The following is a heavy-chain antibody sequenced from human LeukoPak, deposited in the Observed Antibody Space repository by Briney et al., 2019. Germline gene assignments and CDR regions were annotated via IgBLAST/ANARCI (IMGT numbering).Heavy chain of an antibody. V-gene: IGHV3-11*04. CDR3: ARTDMITFGGVIVPDAFDI. CDR2: ISSSGSTI. J-gene: IGHJ3*02. Sequence: GGSLRLSCAASGFTFSDYYMSWIRQAPGKGLEWVSYISSSGSTIYYADSVKGRFTISRDNAKNSLYLQMNSLRAEDTAVYYCARTDMITFGGVIVPDAFDIWGQGTMVTVSS. CDR1: GFTFSDYY. D-gene: IGHD3-16*02.